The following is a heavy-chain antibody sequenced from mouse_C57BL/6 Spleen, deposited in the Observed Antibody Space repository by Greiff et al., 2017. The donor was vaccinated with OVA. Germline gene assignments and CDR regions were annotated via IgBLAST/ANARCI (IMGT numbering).Heavy chain of an antibody. CDR1: GYTFTSYW. Sequence: VKLQQSGAELVMPGASVKLSCKASGYTFTSYWMHWVKQRPGQGLEWIGEIDPSDSYTNYNQKFKGKSTLTVDKSSSTAYMQLSSLTSEDSAVYYCARGAAQATFWFAYWGQGTLVTVSA. V-gene: IGHV1-69*01. D-gene: IGHD3-2*02. CDR2: IDPSDSYT. J-gene: IGHJ3*01. CDR3: ARGAAQATFWFAY.